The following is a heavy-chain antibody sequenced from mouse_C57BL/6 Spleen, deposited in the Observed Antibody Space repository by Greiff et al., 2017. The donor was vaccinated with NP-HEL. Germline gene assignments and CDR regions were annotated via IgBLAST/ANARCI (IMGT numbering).Heavy chain of an antibody. V-gene: IGHV1-50*01. Sequence: VQLQQPGAELVKPGASVKLSCKASGYTFTSYWMQWVKQRPGQGLEWIGEIDPSDSYTNYNQKFKGKATLTVDTSSSTAYMQLSSLTSEDSAVYYCARWLPHAMDYWGQGTSVTVSS. CDR1: GYTFTSYW. J-gene: IGHJ4*01. D-gene: IGHD2-2*01. CDR2: IDPSDSYT. CDR3: ARWLPHAMDY.